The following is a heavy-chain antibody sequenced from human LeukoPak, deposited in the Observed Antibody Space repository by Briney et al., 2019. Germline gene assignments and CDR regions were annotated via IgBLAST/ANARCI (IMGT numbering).Heavy chain of an antibody. CDR3: ARDKGSGPNWFDP. D-gene: IGHD2-15*01. CDR1: GGTFSSYA. V-gene: IGHV1-69*01. J-gene: IGHJ5*02. CDR2: IIPIFGTA. Sequence: SVKISCKASGGTFSSYAISWVRQAPGQGLEWMGGIIPIFGTANYAQKFQGRVTITADESTSTAYMELSSLRSEDTAAYYCARDKGSGPNWFDPWGQGTLVTVSS.